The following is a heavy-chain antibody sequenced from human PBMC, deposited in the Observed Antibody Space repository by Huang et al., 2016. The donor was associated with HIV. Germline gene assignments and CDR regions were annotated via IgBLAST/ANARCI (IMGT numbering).Heavy chain of an antibody. CDR1: GVSLSDYA. D-gene: IGHD3-16*01. CDR3: AREGQNWLGKPFGALAF. J-gene: IGHJ4*03. CDR2: SSTRFGLT. Sequence: QAQLVQSGAAVMKPGSSVRVSCKAPGVSLSDYAFSWVRRAPGQGLDWMWGSSTRFGLTKYAPGLQGSVTIAADKSSNTVYLELTSLRSGDTAVYYCAREGQNWLGKPFGALAFWGQGTEVIVSS. V-gene: IGHV1-69*10.